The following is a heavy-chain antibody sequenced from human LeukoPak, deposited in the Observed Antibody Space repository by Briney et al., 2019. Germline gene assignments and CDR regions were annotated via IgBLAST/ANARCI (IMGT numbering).Heavy chain of an antibody. D-gene: IGHD2-2*01. Sequence: GASVKVSCKASDYTFNSYGISWVRQAPGQGLEWMGWISAYNGDTKSAQKFQDRVTLTTDTSTSTAYMDLRSLRSDDTAVYYCARDRLGPSFNWFDPWGQGTLVTVSS. J-gene: IGHJ5*02. CDR2: ISAYNGDT. CDR3: ARDRLGPSFNWFDP. V-gene: IGHV1-18*01. CDR1: DYTFNSYG.